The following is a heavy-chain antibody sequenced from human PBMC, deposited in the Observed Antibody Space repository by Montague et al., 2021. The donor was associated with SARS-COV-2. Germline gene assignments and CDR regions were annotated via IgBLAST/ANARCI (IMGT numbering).Heavy chain of an antibody. Sequence: YLRLSWAASGFTFTHYEMNWVRQAPGKGLEWVSYISSSGSIIYYADSVKGRFTISRDVAKNSLYLQMSSLRAEDTAVYYCARDREYCSSASCYDIYYGMDVWGPGTTVTVSS. CDR3: ARDREYCSSASCYDIYYGMDV. V-gene: IGHV3-48*03. CDR2: ISSSGSII. J-gene: IGHJ6*02. CDR1: GFTFTHYE. D-gene: IGHD2-2*01.